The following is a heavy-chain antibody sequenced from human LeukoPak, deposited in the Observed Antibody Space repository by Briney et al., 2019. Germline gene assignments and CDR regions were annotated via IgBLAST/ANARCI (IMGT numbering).Heavy chain of an antibody. V-gene: IGHV3-7*05. CDR3: ARARYTYNDY. D-gene: IGHD1-14*01. J-gene: IGHJ4*02. Sequence: GGSLRLSCTASGFTFSSSWMRWVRQAPGKGLEWVANIKEDGSEKHYADSVKGRFTISRDNAKNSLYLQMNSLRAEDTAVYYCARARYTYNDYWGQGTLDTVSS. CDR1: GFTFSSSW. CDR2: IKEDGSEK.